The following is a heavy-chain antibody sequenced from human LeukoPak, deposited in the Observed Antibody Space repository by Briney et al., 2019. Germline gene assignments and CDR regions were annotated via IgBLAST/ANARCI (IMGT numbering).Heavy chain of an antibody. CDR1: GFTFSSYE. D-gene: IGHD1-26*01. V-gene: IGHV3-48*03. CDR3: AKMEGATHFDY. CDR2: ISSSGSTI. Sequence: GGSLRLSCAASGFTFSSYEMNWVRQAPGKGLEWVSYISSSGSTIYYADSVKGRFTISRDNAKNTLYLQMNSLRAEDTAVYYCAKMEGATHFDYWGQGTLVTVSS. J-gene: IGHJ4*02.